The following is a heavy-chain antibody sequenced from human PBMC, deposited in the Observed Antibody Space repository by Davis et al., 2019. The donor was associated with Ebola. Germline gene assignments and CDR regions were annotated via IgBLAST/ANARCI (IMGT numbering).Heavy chain of an antibody. CDR2: ISSSSSYT. Sequence: GESLKISCAASGFTFSDYYMSWIRQAPGKGLEWVSYISSSSSYTNYADSVKGRFTISRDNAKNSLYLQMNSLRAEDTAVYYCARDPFPLPYWGQGTLVTVSS. V-gene: IGHV3-11*06. J-gene: IGHJ4*02. CDR1: GFTFSDYY. CDR3: ARDPFPLPY. D-gene: IGHD2/OR15-2a*01.